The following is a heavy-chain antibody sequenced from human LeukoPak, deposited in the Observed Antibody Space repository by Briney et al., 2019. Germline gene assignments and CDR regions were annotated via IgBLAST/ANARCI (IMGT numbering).Heavy chain of an antibody. CDR3: ARASKIYGGYINWFDP. CDR2: IWYDGSNK. Sequence: GGSLRLSCAASGFTFSSYGMHWVRQAPGKGLEWVAVIWYDGSNKYYADSVKGRFTISRDNSKDTLYLQMNSLRAEDTAVYYCARASKIYGGYINWFDPWGQGTLVTVSS. V-gene: IGHV3-33*01. D-gene: IGHD4-17*01. CDR1: GFTFSSYG. J-gene: IGHJ5*02.